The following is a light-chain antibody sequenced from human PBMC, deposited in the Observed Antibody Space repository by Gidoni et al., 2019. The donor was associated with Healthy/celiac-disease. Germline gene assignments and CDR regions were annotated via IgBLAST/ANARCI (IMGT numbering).Light chain of an antibody. V-gene: IGKV3-11*01. CDR1: QSFSSY. CDR2: DAS. J-gene: IGKJ4*01. CDR3: QQRSNWPPGLT. Sequence: EIVLTQSPATLSWSPGERATLSCRASQSFSSYLAWYKQKPGQAPRLLIYDASNRATGIPARFSGSGSGTDFTLTISSLEPEDFAVYYCQQRSNWPPGLTFGGGTKVEIK.